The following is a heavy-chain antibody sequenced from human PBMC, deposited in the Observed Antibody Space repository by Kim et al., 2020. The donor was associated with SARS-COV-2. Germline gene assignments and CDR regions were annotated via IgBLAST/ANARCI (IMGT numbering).Heavy chain of an antibody. CDR2: IYSGGSST. CDR3: AKVSTGLDLYSSSWLYFDY. D-gene: IGHD6-13*01. V-gene: IGHV3-23*03. Sequence: GGSLRLSCAASGFTFSSYAMSWVRQAPGKGLEWVSVIYSGGSSTYYADSVKGRFTISRDNSKNTLYLQMNSLRAEDTAVYYCAKVSTGLDLYSSSWLYFDYWGQGTLVTVSS. CDR1: GFTFSSYA. J-gene: IGHJ4*02.